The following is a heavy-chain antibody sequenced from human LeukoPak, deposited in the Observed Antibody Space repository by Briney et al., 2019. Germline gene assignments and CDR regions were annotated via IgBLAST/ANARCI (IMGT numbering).Heavy chain of an antibody. CDR3: AKATYYYDSSGYRRASYFDY. D-gene: IGHD3-22*01. CDR1: GFTFSSYA. CDR2: ISGRGVST. Sequence: SGGSLRLSCAASGFTFSSYAMSWVRQAPGKGLEWVSAISGRGVSTYYADSVKGRFTISRDDSKNTLYLQMNSLRAEDTAVYYCAKATYYYDSSGYRRASYFDYWGQGTLVTVSS. J-gene: IGHJ4*02. V-gene: IGHV3-23*01.